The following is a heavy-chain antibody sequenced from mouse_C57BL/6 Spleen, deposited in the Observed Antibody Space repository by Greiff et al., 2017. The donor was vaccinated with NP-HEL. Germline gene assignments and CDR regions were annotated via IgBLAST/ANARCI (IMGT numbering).Heavy chain of an antibody. D-gene: IGHD2-4*01. Sequence: VQLKESGPGMVKPSQSLSLTCTVTGYSITSGYDWHWIRHFPGNKLEWMGYISYSGSTNYNPSLKSRISITHDTSKNHFFLKLNSVTTEDTATYYCARGGYDDDFDYWGQGTTLTVSS. J-gene: IGHJ2*01. CDR3: ARGGYDDDFDY. CDR2: ISYSGST. V-gene: IGHV3-1*01. CDR1: GYSITSGYD.